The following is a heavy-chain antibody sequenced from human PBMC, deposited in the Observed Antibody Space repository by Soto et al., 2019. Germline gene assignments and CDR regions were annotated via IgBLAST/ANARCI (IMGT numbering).Heavy chain of an antibody. D-gene: IGHD3-3*01. CDR1: GFTFSSYS. V-gene: IGHV3-48*01. CDR2: ISSSSSTI. J-gene: IGHJ6*03. Sequence: EVQLVESGGGLVQPGGSLRLSCAASGFTFSSYSMNWVRQAPGKGLEWVSYISSSSSTIYYADSVKGRFTISRDNAKNSLYLQMNSLRADDTAVYYCARLYYDFWSGYYYYYMDVWGKGTTVTVSS. CDR3: ARLYYDFWSGYYYYYMDV.